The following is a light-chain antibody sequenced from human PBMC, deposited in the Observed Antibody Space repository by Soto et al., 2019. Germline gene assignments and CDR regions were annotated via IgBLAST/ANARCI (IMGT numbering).Light chain of an antibody. J-gene: IGLJ2*01. V-gene: IGLV2-14*01. Sequence: QSALTQPASVSGSPGQSITISCTGTISDVGGYNSVSWYQQHPGKAPKLMIYDVSNRPSGVSNRFSGSKSGNTASLTISGLQAEDEADYYCSSYTSSSTVVFRGGTKLTVL. CDR3: SSYTSSSTVV. CDR1: ISDVGGYNS. CDR2: DVS.